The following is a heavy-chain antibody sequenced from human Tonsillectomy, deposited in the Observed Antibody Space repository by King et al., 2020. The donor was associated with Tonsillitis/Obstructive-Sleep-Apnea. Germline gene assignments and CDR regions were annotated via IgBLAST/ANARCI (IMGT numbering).Heavy chain of an antibody. CDR2: INPSGGST. Sequence: QLVQSGAEVKKPGASVKVSCKASGYTFTSYYMHWVRQAPGQGLEWMGIINPSGGSTSYAQKFQGRVTMTRDTSTSPVYMELSSLRSEDTAVYYCARVLEGYCIGGICYSSGVSWFDPWGQGTLVTVSS. CDR3: ARVLEGYCIGGICYSSGVSWFDP. D-gene: IGHD2-15*01. V-gene: IGHV1-46*01. CDR1: GYTFTSYY. J-gene: IGHJ5*02.